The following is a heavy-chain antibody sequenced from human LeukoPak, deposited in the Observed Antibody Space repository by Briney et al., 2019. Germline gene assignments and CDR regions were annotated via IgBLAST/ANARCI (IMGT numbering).Heavy chain of an antibody. J-gene: IGHJ2*01. CDR3: ARRNGDSNWYFDL. Sequence: PSQTLSLTCTVSGGSISSGSYYWSWIRQPAGKGLEWIGRIYTSGSTNYNPSLKSRVTISVDTSKNQFSLKLSSVTAADAAVYYCARRNGDSNWYFDLWGRGTLVTVSS. D-gene: IGHD4-17*01. CDR2: IYTSGST. V-gene: IGHV4-61*02. CDR1: GGSISSGSYY.